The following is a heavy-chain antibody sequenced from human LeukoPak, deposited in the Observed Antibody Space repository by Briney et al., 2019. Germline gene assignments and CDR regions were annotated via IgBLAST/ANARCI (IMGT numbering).Heavy chain of an antibody. J-gene: IGHJ6*02. Sequence: GGSLRLSCVASGFTFTTWAMIWVRQAPGKGLEWVSVIYSGGSTYYADSVKGRFTISRDNSKNTLYLQMNSLRAEDTAVYYCARGGSSWPFDGMDVWGQGTTVTVSS. D-gene: IGHD6-13*01. V-gene: IGHV3-53*01. CDR2: IYSGGST. CDR1: GFTFTTWA. CDR3: ARGGSSWPFDGMDV.